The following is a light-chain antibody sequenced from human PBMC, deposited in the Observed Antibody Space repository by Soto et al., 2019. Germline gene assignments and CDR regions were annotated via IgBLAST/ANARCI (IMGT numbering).Light chain of an antibody. V-gene: IGLV4-69*01. CDR3: QTWGTGIHVV. Sequence: QSVLTQSPSASASPGASVKLTCTLSSGHSSYAIAWHQQQPEKGPRYLMKLDSDGSHTTGDAIPDRFSGSSSGAERYRTISSLQSEDEADYYCQTWGTGIHVVFGGGTKLTVL. J-gene: IGLJ2*01. CDR2: LDSDGSH. CDR1: SGHSSYA.